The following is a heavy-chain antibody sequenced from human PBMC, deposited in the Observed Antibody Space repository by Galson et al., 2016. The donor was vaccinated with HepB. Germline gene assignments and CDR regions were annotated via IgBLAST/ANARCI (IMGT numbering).Heavy chain of an antibody. D-gene: IGHD2-15*01. CDR2: ISDSADRS. CDR1: RLNFGIYA. V-gene: IGHV3-23*01. J-gene: IGHJ4*02. Sequence: SLRLSCAASRLNFGIYAMTWVRQAPGKGLEWVPTISDSADRSYYADSVRGRFTIARDNSRNTLYLQMNSLRAEDTATYFCARPGYCIYNTCPLEYWGQGTLVTVSS. CDR3: ARPGYCIYNTCPLEY.